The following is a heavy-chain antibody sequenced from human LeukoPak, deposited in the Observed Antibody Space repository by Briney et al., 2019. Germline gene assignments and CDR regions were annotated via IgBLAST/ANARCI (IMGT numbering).Heavy chain of an antibody. J-gene: IGHJ4*02. V-gene: IGHV3-48*03. Sequence: PGGSLRLSXAASGFTLSSYEMSWVRQAPGGGREWVSYIISGGSTMYYADSVKGRFTISRDNAKNSLYLQMNRLRAEDTAVYYCARGYYYDSTGYNPFDYWGQGTLVTVSS. CDR2: IISGGSTM. CDR3: ARGYYYDSTGYNPFDY. D-gene: IGHD3-22*01. CDR1: GFTLSSYE.